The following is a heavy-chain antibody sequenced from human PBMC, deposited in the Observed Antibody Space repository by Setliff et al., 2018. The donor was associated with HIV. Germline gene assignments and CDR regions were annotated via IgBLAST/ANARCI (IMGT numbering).Heavy chain of an antibody. D-gene: IGHD6-19*01. CDR1: GYTFTSYY. V-gene: IGHV1-46*01. J-gene: IGHJ6*03. Sequence: GASVKVSCKASGYTFTSYYMHWVRQAPGQGLGWMGIINPSGGSTSYAQKFQGRVTMTRDTSTSTVYMELSSLRSEDTAVYYCARNPRIAVAGTDYYYYMDVRGKGTTVTVSS. CDR2: INPSGGST. CDR3: ARNPRIAVAGTDYYYYMDV.